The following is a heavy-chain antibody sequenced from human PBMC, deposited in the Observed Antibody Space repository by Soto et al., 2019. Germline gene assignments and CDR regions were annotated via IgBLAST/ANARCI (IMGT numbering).Heavy chain of an antibody. Sequence: SETLSLTCTVSGGSISSYYWSWIRQPPGKGPEWIGYIYYSGSTNYNPSLKSRVTISVDTSKNQFSLKLSSVTAADTAVYYCARTMMTFGVDITRTLIYYMDVWGTGTTVTVSS. CDR2: IYYSGST. D-gene: IGHD3-3*01. V-gene: IGHV4-59*01. CDR1: GGSISSYY. CDR3: ARTMMTFGVDITRTLIYYMDV. J-gene: IGHJ6*03.